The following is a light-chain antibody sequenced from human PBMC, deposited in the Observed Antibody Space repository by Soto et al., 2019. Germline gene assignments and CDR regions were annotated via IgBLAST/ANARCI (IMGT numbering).Light chain of an antibody. Sequence: QSALTQPASVSGSPGQSVTFSCTAPISDVTTYTYVSWYQQHPGKAPKLLIYDVNNRPSGVSNRFSGSKSGNTATLTISGLQADDEADYYCTSYTATSTLVVFGGGTKLTVL. J-gene: IGLJ2*01. CDR3: TSYTATSTLVV. V-gene: IGLV2-14*03. CDR1: ISDVTTYTY. CDR2: DVN.